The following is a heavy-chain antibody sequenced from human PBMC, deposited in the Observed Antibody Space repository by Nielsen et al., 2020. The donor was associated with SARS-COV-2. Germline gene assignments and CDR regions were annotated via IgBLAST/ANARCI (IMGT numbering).Heavy chain of an antibody. CDR2: ISWNSGSI. V-gene: IGHV3-9*01. J-gene: IGHJ6*02. CDR3: AKAQSWGSDYYYGMDV. CDR1: GFTFSSYA. D-gene: IGHD7-27*01. Sequence: SLKISCAASGFTFSSYAMSWVRQAPGKGLEWVSGISWNSGSIGYADSVKGRFTISRDNAKNSLYLQMNSLRAEDTALYYCAKAQSWGSDYYYGMDVWGQGTTVTVSS.